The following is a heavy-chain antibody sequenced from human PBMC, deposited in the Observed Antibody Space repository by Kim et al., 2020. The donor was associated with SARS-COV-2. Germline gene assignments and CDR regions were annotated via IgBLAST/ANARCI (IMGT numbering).Heavy chain of an antibody. J-gene: IGHJ5*01. Sequence: GGSLRLSCAASGFTFTNYAMSWVRQASGKGLEWVSSIRGNGVTKDYADSVKGRFTISSDNSKYKMSLQMNMLRAEDKALYHCAKGCNTVRSTTFLLDSWG. V-gene: IGHV3-23*01. CDR2: IRGNGVTK. D-gene: IGHD2-2*01. CDR1: GFTFTNYA. CDR3: AKGCNTVRSTTFLLDS.